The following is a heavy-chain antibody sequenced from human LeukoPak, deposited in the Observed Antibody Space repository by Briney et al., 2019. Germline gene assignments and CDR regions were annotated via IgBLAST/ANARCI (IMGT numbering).Heavy chain of an antibody. Sequence: GASVKVSCKASGYTFTGYYMHWVRQAPGQGLEWMGWINPNSGGTNYAQKFQGWVTMTRDTSISTAYMELSGLRSDDTAVYYCARAGYYYDSSGPFDYWGQGTLVTVSS. J-gene: IGHJ4*02. CDR1: GYTFTGYY. D-gene: IGHD3-22*01. CDR3: ARAGYYYDSSGPFDY. CDR2: INPNSGGT. V-gene: IGHV1-2*04.